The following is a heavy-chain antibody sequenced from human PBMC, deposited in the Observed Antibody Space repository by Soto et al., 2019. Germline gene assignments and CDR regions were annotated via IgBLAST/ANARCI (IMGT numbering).Heavy chain of an antibody. CDR2: ISHSGST. J-gene: IGHJ6*03. CDR1: GASFSVSDYH. D-gene: IGHD3-9*01. V-gene: IGHV4-34*01. Sequence: SETLSLTCTVSGASFSVSDYHWSWIRQPPGKGLEWVGEISHSGSTNYSPSLKSRVSISVDTSKNQVSLKLSSVTAADTAVYYCARNPYDILTGRRGAGGINMDVWGKGTTVTVSS. CDR3: ARNPYDILTGRRGAGGINMDV.